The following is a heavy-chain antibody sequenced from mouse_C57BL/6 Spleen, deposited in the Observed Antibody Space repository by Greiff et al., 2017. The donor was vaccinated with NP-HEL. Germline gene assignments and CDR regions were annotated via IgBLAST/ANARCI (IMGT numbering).Heavy chain of an antibody. V-gene: IGHV1-72*01. CDR1: GYTFTSYW. Sequence: VQLQQPGAELVKPGASVKLSCKASGYTFTSYWMHWVKQRPGRGLEWIGRIDPNSGGTKYNEKFKSKATLTVDKPSSTAYMQLSSLTSEDSAVYYCARGAYYSNYDWFAYWGQGTLVTVSA. CDR3: ARGAYYSNYDWFAY. D-gene: IGHD2-5*01. J-gene: IGHJ3*01. CDR2: IDPNSGGT.